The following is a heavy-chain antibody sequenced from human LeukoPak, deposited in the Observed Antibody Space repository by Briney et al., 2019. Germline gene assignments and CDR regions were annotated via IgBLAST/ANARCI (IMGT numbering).Heavy chain of an antibody. Sequence: GGSLRLSCAASGFTFSDHYMDWVRQAPGKGLEWVGRSTNSYTTEYAASVKGRFTISRDDSKNSLYLQMNSLKTEDTAVYYCARVLKDYYYMDVWGKGTTVTVSS. J-gene: IGHJ6*03. CDR2: STNSYTT. V-gene: IGHV3-72*01. CDR3: ARVLKDYYYMDV. CDR1: GFTFSDHY.